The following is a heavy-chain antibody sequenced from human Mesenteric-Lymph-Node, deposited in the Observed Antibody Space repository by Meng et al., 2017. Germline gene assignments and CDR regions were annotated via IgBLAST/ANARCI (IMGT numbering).Heavy chain of an antibody. CDR3: ARRGSLTYYFDY. J-gene: IGHJ4*02. Sequence: QVQLVQSGAEVKKPGASVKVSCKASGYTFTSYDINWVRQGTGQGLEWMGWMNPNRGTTGYAQKFQGRVTMTRNISKSTAYMDLSSLRSEDTAVYYCARRGSLTYYFDYWGQGTLVTVSS. CDR1: GYTFTSYD. V-gene: IGHV1-8*01. CDR2: MNPNRGTT. D-gene: IGHD6-19*01.